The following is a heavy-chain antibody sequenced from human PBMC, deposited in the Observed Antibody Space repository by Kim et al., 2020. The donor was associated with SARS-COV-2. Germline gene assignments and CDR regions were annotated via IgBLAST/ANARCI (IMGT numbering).Heavy chain of an antibody. CDR2: ISTTGRTR. V-gene: IGHV3-23*01. CDR1: GFSFSDYD. Sequence: GGXLRLSCAASGFSFSDYDMTWVRQAPGKGLEWVSSISTTGRTRDYADSVKGRFTISRDNSKRTVHLEVNSLRAEDTAKYFCAKARTVSSSMIYYFDSWGRGTLVTVSS. CDR3: AKARTVSSSMIYYFDS. J-gene: IGHJ4*02. D-gene: IGHD2-8*02.